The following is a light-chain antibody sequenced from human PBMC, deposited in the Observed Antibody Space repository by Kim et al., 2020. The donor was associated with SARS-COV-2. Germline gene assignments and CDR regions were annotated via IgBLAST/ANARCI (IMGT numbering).Light chain of an antibody. J-gene: IGKJ5*01. CDR1: QSISSN. CDR2: GAS. Sequence: EIVMTQSPATLSLSPGERATLSCRASQSISSNLARYQQKPGQAPRVLIYGASARATGIPARFSGSGSGTEFTLTISNLQSEDFAVYYCQQYTYWRAFGQGTRLEIK. V-gene: IGKV3-15*01. CDR3: QQYTYWRA.